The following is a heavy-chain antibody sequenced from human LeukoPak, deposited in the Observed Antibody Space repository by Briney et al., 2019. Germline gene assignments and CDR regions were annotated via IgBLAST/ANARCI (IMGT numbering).Heavy chain of an antibody. Sequence: ASVKVSCKASGYTFTGHYMHWVRQAPGQGLEWMGWINPNSGGTNYAQKFRGRVTMTRDTSISTAYMELTRLRSDDTAVYYCASGIAVLPGYYYYMDVWGKGTTVTVSS. V-gene: IGHV1-2*02. J-gene: IGHJ6*03. D-gene: IGHD6-19*01. CDR1: GYTFTGHY. CDR3: ASGIAVLPGYYYYMDV. CDR2: INPNSGGT.